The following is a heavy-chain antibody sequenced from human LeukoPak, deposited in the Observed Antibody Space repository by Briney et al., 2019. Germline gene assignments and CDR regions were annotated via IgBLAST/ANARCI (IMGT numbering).Heavy chain of an antibody. J-gene: IGHJ4*02. D-gene: IGHD6-19*01. V-gene: IGHV3-23*01. CDR2: IRGSGGNT. CDR3: AKTGQWLVEGYSDY. Sequence: GGSLRLSCAASGFTFSSYCMSWVRQAPGKGLEWLSSIRGSGGNTYYADSVKGRFTISRNNSKNPLYLQMTSLRAEERPVYSCAKTGQWLVEGYSDYWGQGTQVTVSS. CDR1: GFTFSSYC.